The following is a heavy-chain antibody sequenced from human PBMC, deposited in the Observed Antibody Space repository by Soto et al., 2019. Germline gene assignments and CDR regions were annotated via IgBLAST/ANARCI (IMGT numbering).Heavy chain of an antibody. V-gene: IGHV1-69*13. CDR3: ARDLEFRDGNISHLDY. CDR2: IIPIIDTP. J-gene: IGHJ4*02. CDR1: GGTFRNHV. Sequence: SVKVSCKASGGTFRNHVFNWVRQAPGQGLEWMGGIIPIIDTPNYAQKFQGRVTITADASTNTVYLDVSSLRSQDTAVYYCARDLEFRDGNISHLDYWGQGTLVTVSS. D-gene: IGHD3-10*01.